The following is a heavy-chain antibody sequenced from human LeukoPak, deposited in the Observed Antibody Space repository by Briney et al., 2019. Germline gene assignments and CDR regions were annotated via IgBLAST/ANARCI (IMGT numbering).Heavy chain of an antibody. D-gene: IGHD2-2*03. CDR3: AKDWISSRPPGGFDY. CDR1: GFTFDDYA. V-gene: IGHV3-43D*04. J-gene: IGHJ4*02. CDR2: ISWDGGST. Sequence: PGGSLRLSCAASGFTFDDYAMHWVRQAPGKGLEWVSLISWDGGSTYYADSVKGRSTISRDNSKNSLYLQMNSLRAWDTALYCCAKDWISSRPPGGFDYWGQGTLVTVSS.